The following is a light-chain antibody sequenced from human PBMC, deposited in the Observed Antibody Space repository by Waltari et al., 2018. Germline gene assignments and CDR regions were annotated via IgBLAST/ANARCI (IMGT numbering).Light chain of an antibody. CDR2: GST. J-gene: IGLJ3*02. V-gene: IGLV1-40*01. Sequence: QSVLTQPPSVSGAPGQTVTISCTGSGSNLGAGYDVHWYQQVPRAAPKLLIYGSTSRPLGVPDRFFGSTSGTSASLAITGLQAEDEAVYYCQSYDTSLTVVFGGGTKLTVL. CDR3: QSYDTSLTVV. CDR1: GSNLGAGYD.